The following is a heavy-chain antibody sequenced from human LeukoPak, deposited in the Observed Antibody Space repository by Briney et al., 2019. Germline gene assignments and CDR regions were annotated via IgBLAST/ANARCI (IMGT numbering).Heavy chain of an antibody. J-gene: IGHJ4*02. Sequence: ASETLSLTCTVSGGSISGYYWSWIRQPPGKGLEWIGYIFYSGSTNYNPSLKSRVTISVDTSKNQFSLKLSSVTAADTAVYYCARGEWDLLFDYWGQGTLVTVSS. CDR2: IFYSGST. CDR3: ARGEWDLLFDY. D-gene: IGHD1-26*01. CDR1: GGSISGYY. V-gene: IGHV4-59*01.